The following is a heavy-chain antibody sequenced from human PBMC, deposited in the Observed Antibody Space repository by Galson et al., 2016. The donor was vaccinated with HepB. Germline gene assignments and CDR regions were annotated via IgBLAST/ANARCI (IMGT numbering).Heavy chain of an antibody. J-gene: IGHJ4*02. CDR1: GFTFTSYA. D-gene: IGHD3-10*01. CDR3: ARETDYNIHSFDY. V-gene: IGHV3-23*01. CDR2: ISGSGGST. Sequence: SLRLSCAASGFTFTSYAISWVRQAPGKGLEWVSYISGSGGSTFYADSVKGRFTITRDNSKNTLDLQMSSLRVEDTAVYYWARETDYNIHSFDYWGQGTLVTVSS.